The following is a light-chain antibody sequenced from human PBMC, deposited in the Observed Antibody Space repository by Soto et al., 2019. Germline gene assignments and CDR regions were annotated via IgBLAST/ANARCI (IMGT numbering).Light chain of an antibody. J-gene: IGLJ2*01. V-gene: IGLV1-40*01. Sequence: QAVVTQPPSVSGSPGQRVTISCTGSGSNFGAGYGVHWYQQLPGAAPNLLIYGNTNRPSGVPDRFSGSQSDTSASLAITGLQAEDEADYYCQTADTSLSVIFGGGTKVTVL. CDR1: GSNFGAGYG. CDR3: QTADTSLSVI. CDR2: GNT.